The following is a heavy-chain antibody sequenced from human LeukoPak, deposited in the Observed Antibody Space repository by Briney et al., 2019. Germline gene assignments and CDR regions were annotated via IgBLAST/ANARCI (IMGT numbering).Heavy chain of an antibody. CDR1: GGSISTSSFY. CDR3: ENRPRSRGSGDAFDI. V-gene: IGHV4-39*01. Sequence: ASETLSLTCTVSGGSISTSSFYWGWIRQPPGKGLEWIGSIYYTGSIYYNPSLKSRVTISVDTSKNQFSLKLSSLTAADTAVYYCENRPRSRGSGDAFDIWGQGTMVTVSS. J-gene: IGHJ3*02. CDR2: IYYTGSI. D-gene: IGHD3-10*01.